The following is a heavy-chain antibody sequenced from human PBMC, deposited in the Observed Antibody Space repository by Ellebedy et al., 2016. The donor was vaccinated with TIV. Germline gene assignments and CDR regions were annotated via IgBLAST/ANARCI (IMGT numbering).Heavy chain of an antibody. CDR1: GYTLTLDY. CDR3: ALIAVSGMNYLDF. Sequence: ASVKVSCXASGYTLTLDYIHWVRQAPGEGLEWMGIINPIGGRTSYAQKFQGRVTVTTDPSTTTVYMEVNSLRSEDTAVYFCALIAVSGMNYLDFWGQGTLVTVSS. V-gene: IGHV1-46*01. D-gene: IGHD6-19*01. CDR2: INPIGGRT. J-gene: IGHJ4*02.